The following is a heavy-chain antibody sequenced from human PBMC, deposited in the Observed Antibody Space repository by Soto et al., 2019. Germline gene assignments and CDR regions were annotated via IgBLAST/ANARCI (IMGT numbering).Heavy chain of an antibody. CDR3: ASQNNPYYYYGMDV. J-gene: IGHJ6*02. D-gene: IGHD1-1*01. V-gene: IGHV4-59*08. CDR1: GGSISSYY. CDR2: IYYSGST. Sequence: SETLSLTCTVSGGSISSYYWSWIQQPPGKGLEWIGYIYYSGSTNYNPSLKSRVTISVDTSKNQFSLKLSSVTAADTAVYYCASQNNPYYYYGMDVWGQGTTVTVSS.